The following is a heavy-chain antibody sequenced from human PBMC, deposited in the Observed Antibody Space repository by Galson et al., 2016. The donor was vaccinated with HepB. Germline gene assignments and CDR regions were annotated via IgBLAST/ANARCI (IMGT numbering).Heavy chain of an antibody. CDR3: TSAGYSSGWGMGV. D-gene: IGHD6-19*01. J-gene: IGHJ4*02. Sequence: SLRLSCAASGFSFNNAWMSWVRQAPGKGLEWVGRIKSKTDGGTTDYAAPVKGRFTMSRDNSKNTLSLQMNSLKTEDTAVYYCTSAGYSSGWGMGVWGQGILVTVSS. CDR1: GFSFNNAW. V-gene: IGHV3-15*01. CDR2: IKSKTDGGTT.